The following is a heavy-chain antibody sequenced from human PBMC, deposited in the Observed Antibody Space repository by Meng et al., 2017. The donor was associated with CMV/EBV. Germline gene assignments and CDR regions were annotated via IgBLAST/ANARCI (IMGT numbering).Heavy chain of an antibody. J-gene: IGHJ6*02. V-gene: IGHV3-21*04. CDR3: AKVGRDCSSSSCYTGYYGMDV. CDR2: ISSDSGYR. D-gene: IGHD2-2*02. CDR1: GFAFSDYT. Sequence: LSLTCAASGFAFSDYTMNWVRQAPGKGLEWVSSISSDSGYRYYADSVRGRFTISRDNADYSLYLQLNNLRAEDTALYYCAKVGRDCSSSSCYTGYYGMDVWGQGTTVTVSS.